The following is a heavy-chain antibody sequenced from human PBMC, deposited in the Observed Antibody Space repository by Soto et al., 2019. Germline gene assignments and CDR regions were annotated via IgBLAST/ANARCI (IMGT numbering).Heavy chain of an antibody. Sequence: PGESLKISCQCSGYNFANYWIGWVRQMPGKGLEWMGMIFPGDSDTKNSPSLQGQITMSVDKSDSSAYLQWRSLKASDTAMYYCAAGYTTGPDAFDIWGQGTMVTVSS. CDR3: AAGYTTGPDAFDI. D-gene: IGHD6-13*01. CDR1: GYNFANYW. J-gene: IGHJ3*02. V-gene: IGHV5-51*01. CDR2: IFPGDSDT.